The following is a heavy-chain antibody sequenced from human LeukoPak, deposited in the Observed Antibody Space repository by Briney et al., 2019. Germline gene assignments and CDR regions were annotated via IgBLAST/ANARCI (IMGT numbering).Heavy chain of an antibody. CDR3: AREKARSHIVVVPAAHRGWFDP. CDR1: GGSISNYY. CDR2: IYSNGNT. D-gene: IGHD2-2*01. J-gene: IGHJ5*02. V-gene: IGHV4-4*07. Sequence: SETLSLTCTVSGGSISNYYWSWIRQPAGKGLEWIGRIYSNGNTNYNPSLKSRVTMSVDTSKNQFSLKLSSVTAADTAVYYCAREKARSHIVVVPAAHRGWFDPWGQGTLVTVSS.